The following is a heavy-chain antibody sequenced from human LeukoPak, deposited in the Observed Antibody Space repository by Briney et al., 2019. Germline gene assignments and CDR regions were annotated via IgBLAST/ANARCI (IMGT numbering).Heavy chain of an antibody. D-gene: IGHD6-6*01. Sequence: PSETLSLTCTVSGGSISSYYWSWIRQPPGKGLEWIGYIYYSGSTNYNPSLKSRVTISVDTSKNQFSQKLSSVTAADTAVYYCAREASIAARPGVWFDPWGQGTLVTVSS. CDR2: IYYSGST. CDR1: GGSISSYY. J-gene: IGHJ5*02. CDR3: AREASIAARPGVWFDP. V-gene: IGHV4-59*01.